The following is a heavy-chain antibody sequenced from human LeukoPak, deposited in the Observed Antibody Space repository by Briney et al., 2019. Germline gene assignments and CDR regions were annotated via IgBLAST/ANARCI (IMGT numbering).Heavy chain of an antibody. CDR3: ARDQYTGVYDLFDF. CDR1: GFTFGGNA. J-gene: IGHJ4*02. CDR2: ISGDGDTT. Sequence: GGSLRLSCEASGFTFGGNAMTWVRQVPGKGLEWVSYISGDGDTTHYADSVKGRFTISRDNSKNTVYLQMNNLRAEDTAVYYCARDQYTGVYDLFDFRGQGTLVTVSS. D-gene: IGHD6-13*01. V-gene: IGHV3-23*01.